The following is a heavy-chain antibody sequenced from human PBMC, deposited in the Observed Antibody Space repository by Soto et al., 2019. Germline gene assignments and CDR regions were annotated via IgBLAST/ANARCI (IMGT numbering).Heavy chain of an antibody. J-gene: IGHJ5*02. Sequence: SQTLSLTCDISGESVSTNTATWDWIRQSPSRGLEWLGRTYYRSKWFYDYAVSVRSRITISPDTSKNQFSLKLSSVTAADTAMYYCARRSSSKGSRGGWPWTAWFAPGARGPLVTV. V-gene: IGHV6-1*01. CDR2: TYYRSKWFY. D-gene: IGHD6-13*01. CDR1: GESVSTNTAT. CDR3: ARRSSSKGSRGGWPWTAWFAP.